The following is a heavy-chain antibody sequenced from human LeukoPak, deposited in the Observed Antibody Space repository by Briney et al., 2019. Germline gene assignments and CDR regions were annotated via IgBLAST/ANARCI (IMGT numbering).Heavy chain of an antibody. J-gene: IGHJ4*02. CDR3: AKADGVKPFDY. V-gene: IGHV3-21*01. CDR2: ISSGSTYI. Sequence: GGSLRLSCAASGFTFSTYSMNWVRQAPGKGLEWVSSISSGSTYIYYADSLKGRFTISRDNAKNSVYLQMSSLRAEDTAVYYCAKADGVKPFDYWGQGALVTVSS. CDR1: GFTFSTYS. D-gene: IGHD4-17*01.